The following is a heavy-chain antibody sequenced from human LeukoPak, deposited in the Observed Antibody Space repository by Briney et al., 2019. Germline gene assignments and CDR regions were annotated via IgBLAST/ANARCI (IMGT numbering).Heavy chain of an antibody. CDR1: GGSISSYY. Sequence: SETLSLTCTVSGGSISSYYWSWIRQPPGKGLEWIGYIYYSGSTNYNPSLKSRVTISVDTSKNQFSLKLSSVTAADTAVYYCARTQYDYVWGSRALAFDIWGQGTMVTVSS. J-gene: IGHJ3*02. D-gene: IGHD3-16*01. CDR2: IYYSGST. V-gene: IGHV4-59*01. CDR3: ARTQYDYVWGSRALAFDI.